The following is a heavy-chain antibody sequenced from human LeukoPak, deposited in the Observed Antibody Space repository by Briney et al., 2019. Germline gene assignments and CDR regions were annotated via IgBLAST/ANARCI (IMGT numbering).Heavy chain of an antibody. CDR2: INPNSGGT. V-gene: IGHV1-2*06. D-gene: IGHD6-13*01. J-gene: IGHJ6*02. Sequence: ASVKVSCKASGYTFTGYYMHWVRQAPGQGLEWMGRINPNSGGTNYAQKFQGRVTMTRDTSISTAYMELSRLRSDDTAVYCCARGQQLVGNYYYYYGMDVWGQGTTVTVSS. CDR3: ARGQQLVGNYYYYYGMDV. CDR1: GYTFTGYY.